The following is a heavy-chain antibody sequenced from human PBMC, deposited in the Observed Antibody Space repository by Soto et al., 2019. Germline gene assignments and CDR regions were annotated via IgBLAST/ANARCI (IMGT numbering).Heavy chain of an antibody. CDR3: AKDAVPVGTPWFDP. V-gene: IGHV3-23*01. D-gene: IGHD6-13*01. CDR1: GFTFSNYA. CDR2: LSGSGGST. Sequence: GGSLRLSCAASGFTFSNYAMSWVRQAPGKGLEWVSTLSGSGGSTYYADSVKGRFTISRDNSKNTLYLQMNSLRAEDTAVYYCAKDAVPVGTPWFDPWGQGTPVTVSS. J-gene: IGHJ5*02.